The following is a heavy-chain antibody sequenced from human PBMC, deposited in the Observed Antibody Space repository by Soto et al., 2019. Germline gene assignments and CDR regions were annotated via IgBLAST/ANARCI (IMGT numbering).Heavy chain of an antibody. J-gene: IGHJ4*02. D-gene: IGHD6-13*01. CDR3: PRSKYNSSWHPLYY. CDR1: GFTFSSYG. Sequence: GRALTLSCAASGFTFSSYGMHRVRQAPGKGLEWVAVIYYDGSNKYYADSVKGRFTISRDNSKNTLYLQMNSLRAEDTAVFYFPRSKYNSSWHPLYYWGRGTLVTVSS. CDR2: IYYDGSNK. V-gene: IGHV3-33*01.